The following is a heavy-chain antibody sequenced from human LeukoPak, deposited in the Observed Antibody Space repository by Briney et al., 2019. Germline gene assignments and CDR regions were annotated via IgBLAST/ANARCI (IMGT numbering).Heavy chain of an antibody. D-gene: IGHD3-10*01. V-gene: IGHV3-30*04. Sequence: GGSLRLSCAAYGFTFSNYAMHWVRQAPGKGLEWVAVISYDGIHKYYADSIKGRFNISRDNSDYTLFLLVDSLRPDDTAVYYCARARAGSVDYWGQGTLVTVSS. J-gene: IGHJ4*02. CDR2: ISYDGIHK. CDR1: GFTFSNYA. CDR3: ARARAGSVDY.